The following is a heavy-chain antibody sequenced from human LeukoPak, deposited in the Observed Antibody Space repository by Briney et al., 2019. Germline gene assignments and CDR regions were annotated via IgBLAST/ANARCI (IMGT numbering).Heavy chain of an antibody. D-gene: IGHD6-13*01. CDR3: ARAAAGTLWSFDY. Sequence: GGSLRLSCAASGFTFSNYAMTWVRQAPGKGLEWVSAISGSGGSSYYVDSVKGRFTISRDNSNNSLYVQMNSLRAEDTAIYYCARAAAGTLWSFDYWGQGTTVTVSS. J-gene: IGHJ4*02. V-gene: IGHV3-23*01. CDR2: ISGSGGSS. CDR1: GFTFSNYA.